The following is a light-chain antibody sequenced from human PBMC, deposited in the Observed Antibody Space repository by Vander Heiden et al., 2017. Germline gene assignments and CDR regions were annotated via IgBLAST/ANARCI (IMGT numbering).Light chain of an antibody. CDR1: QRAHNN. CDR2: GAS. J-gene: IGKJ2*01. V-gene: IGKV3D-15*01. Sequence: EIALTQFQGSLSLSLGDRAALSCRASQRAHNNLAWFQQRPGQAPRLLIYGASSRATDVPDRISASGSGTYFTLTINILHSEDVASYYCQQYSSWPFNFGQGTKVEI. CDR3: QQYSSWPFN.